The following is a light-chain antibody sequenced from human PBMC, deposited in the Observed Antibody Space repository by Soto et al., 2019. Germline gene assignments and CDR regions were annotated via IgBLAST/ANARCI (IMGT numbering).Light chain of an antibody. J-gene: IGKJ1*01. V-gene: IGKV3-20*01. CDR1: QSVSSSQ. Sequence: EVVLAQSPGTLSLSPGERATLSCRASQSVSSSQLAWFQQKPGQAPRLLIYGASSRATGIPDRFSGSGSGTEFTLTISSLRSEDSAIYYCQQYFEWPPMTFGQGTKVDIK. CDR2: GAS. CDR3: QQYFEWPPMT.